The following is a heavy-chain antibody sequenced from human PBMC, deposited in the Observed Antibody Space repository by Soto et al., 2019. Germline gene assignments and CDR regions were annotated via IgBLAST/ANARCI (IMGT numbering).Heavy chain of an antibody. CDR1: GFTFSSYA. J-gene: IGHJ4*02. D-gene: IGHD3-22*01. CDR2: ISASGGST. CDR3: AKDPGITMIVVVITQGEDFDY. V-gene: IGHV3-23*01. Sequence: GESLKISCAASGFTFSSYAMSWVRQAPGKGLEWVSAISASGGSTYYADSVKGRFTISRDNSKNTLYLQMNSLRAEDTAVYYCAKDPGITMIVVVITQGEDFDYWGQGTLVTVSS.